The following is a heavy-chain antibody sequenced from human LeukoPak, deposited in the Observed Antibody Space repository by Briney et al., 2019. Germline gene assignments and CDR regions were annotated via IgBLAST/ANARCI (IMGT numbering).Heavy chain of an antibody. Sequence: PSETLSLTCAVSGVSISSYSWSWVRQPPGKGLEWIGYIYYSGTTTNNPSLKSRVTMSVDTSKNQFSLKLSSMTAADTAVYYCARYNAYDFKFDYWGQGTLVTVSS. CDR3: ARYNAYDFKFDY. V-gene: IGHV4-59*08. CDR2: IYYSGTT. J-gene: IGHJ4*02. D-gene: IGHD5-12*01. CDR1: GVSISSYS.